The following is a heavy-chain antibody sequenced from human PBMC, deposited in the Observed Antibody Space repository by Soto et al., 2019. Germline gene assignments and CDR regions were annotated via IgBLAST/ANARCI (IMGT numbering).Heavy chain of an antibody. CDR2: ISAHNGNT. V-gene: IGHV1-18*01. Sequence: QVHLVQSGAEVQNPGSSVKVSCKGSGYDVTTYGSTWVRQATGQGLDWLAWISAHNGNTNYAPNLQGRVTVTRDTSTSTAYIELRSMRSDDTAVYYFAGGRYWDYWGQGALVTVSS. J-gene: IGHJ4*02. D-gene: IGHD1-20*01. CDR1: GYDVTTYG. CDR3: AGGRYWDY.